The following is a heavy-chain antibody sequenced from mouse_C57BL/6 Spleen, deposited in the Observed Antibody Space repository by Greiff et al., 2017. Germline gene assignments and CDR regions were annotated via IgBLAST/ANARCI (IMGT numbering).Heavy chain of an antibody. Sequence: QVQLQQSGPELVKPGASVKISCKASGYAFSSSWMNWVKQRPGKGLEWIGRIYPGDGDTNYNGKFKGKATLTADKSSSTAYMQLSSLTSEDSAVYFCARERTGTGAMDDWGQGTSATVSS. V-gene: IGHV1-82*01. CDR3: ARERTGTGAMDD. CDR1: GYAFSSSW. J-gene: IGHJ4*01. D-gene: IGHD4-1*01. CDR2: IYPGDGDT.